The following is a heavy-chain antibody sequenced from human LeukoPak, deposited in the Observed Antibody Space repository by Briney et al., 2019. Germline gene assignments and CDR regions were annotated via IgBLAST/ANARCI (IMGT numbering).Heavy chain of an antibody. CDR2: INPNSGGT. D-gene: IGHD5-18*01. Sequence: GASVKVSCKASGYTFTGYYMHWVRQAPGQGLEWMGWINPNSGGTNYAQKFQGRVTMTRDTSTSTVYMELSSLRSEDTAVYYCARDLDTAMAPYYYYYMDVWGKGTTVTVSS. J-gene: IGHJ6*03. V-gene: IGHV1-2*02. CDR3: ARDLDTAMAPYYYYYMDV. CDR1: GYTFTGYY.